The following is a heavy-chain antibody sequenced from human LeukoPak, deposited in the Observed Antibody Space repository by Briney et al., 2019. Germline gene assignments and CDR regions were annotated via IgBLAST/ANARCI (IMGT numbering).Heavy chain of an antibody. CDR3: ARLQWLVSPIDY. CDR1: GGSISSSSYY. D-gene: IGHD6-19*01. Sequence: PSETLSLTCTVSGGSISSSSYYWGWIRQPPGKGLEWIGSIYYSGSTYYNPSLKSRVTISVDTSKNQFSLKLSSVTAADTAVYYCARLQWLVSPIDYWGQGTLVTVSS. CDR2: IYYSGST. J-gene: IGHJ4*02. V-gene: IGHV4-39*01.